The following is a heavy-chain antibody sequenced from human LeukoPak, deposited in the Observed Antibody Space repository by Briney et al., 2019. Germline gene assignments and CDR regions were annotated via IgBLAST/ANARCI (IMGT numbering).Heavy chain of an antibody. J-gene: IGHJ4*02. D-gene: IGHD5-12*01. CDR2: IYYSGST. V-gene: IGHV4-39*01. Sequence: SETLSLTCTVSGGSISSSSYYWGWIRQPPGKGLEWIGSIYYSGSTYYNPSLKSRVTISVDTSKNQFSLKLSSVTAADTAVYYCARQEGYSGYGTFDYWGQGTLVTVSS. CDR1: GGSISSSSYY. CDR3: ARQEGYSGYGTFDY.